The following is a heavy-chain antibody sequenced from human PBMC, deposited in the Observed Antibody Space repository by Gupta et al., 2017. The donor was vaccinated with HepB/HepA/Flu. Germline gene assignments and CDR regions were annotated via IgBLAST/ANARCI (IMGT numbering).Heavy chain of an antibody. CDR1: GFSLSTSGVG. V-gene: IGHV2-5*02. J-gene: IGHJ5*02. Sequence: QITLKESGPTLVKPTQTLTLTCTFSGFSLSTSGVGVGWIRQPPGKALEWLALIYWDDNKRYSPSLKSRLTITKDTSKNQVVLTMTNMDPVDTATYYCSRYFYGSGSYRFDPWGQGTLVTVSS. CDR2: IYWDDNK. D-gene: IGHD3-10*01. CDR3: SRYFYGSGSYRFDP.